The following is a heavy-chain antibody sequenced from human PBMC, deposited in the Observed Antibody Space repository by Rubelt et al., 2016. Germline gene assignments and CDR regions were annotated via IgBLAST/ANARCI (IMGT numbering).Heavy chain of an antibody. CDR3: ARSVRIVGDAFDI. Sequence: GGEWVGRTRNKANSYTTEYAASVKGRFTISRDDSKSIAYLQMTSLKAEDTSLYYCARSVRIVGDAFDIWGQGTMVAVSS. J-gene: IGHJ3*02. V-gene: IGHV3-72*01. D-gene: IGHD1-26*01. CDR2: TRNKANSYTT.